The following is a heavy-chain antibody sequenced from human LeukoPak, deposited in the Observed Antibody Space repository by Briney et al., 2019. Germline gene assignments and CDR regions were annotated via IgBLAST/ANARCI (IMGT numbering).Heavy chain of an antibody. Sequence: SETLSLTCAVSGGSISSSNWWSWVRQPPGKGLEWIGEIYHSGSTNYNPSLKSRVTISVDKSKNQFSLKLSSVTAADTAVYYCARRVVAATYNWFDPWGQGILVTVSS. D-gene: IGHD2-15*01. V-gene: IGHV4-4*02. CDR1: GGSISSSNW. CDR2: IYHSGST. CDR3: ARRVVAATYNWFDP. J-gene: IGHJ5*02.